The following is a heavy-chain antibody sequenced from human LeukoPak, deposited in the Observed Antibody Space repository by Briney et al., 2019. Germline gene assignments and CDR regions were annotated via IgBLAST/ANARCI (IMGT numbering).Heavy chain of an antibody. J-gene: IGHJ6*02. V-gene: IGHV4-31*11. D-gene: IGHD2-2*01. Sequence: SETLSLTCAVYGGSFSGYYWSWIRQHPGKGLEWIGYIYYSGSTYYNPSLKSRVTISVDTSKNQFSLKLSSVTAADTAVYYCARDSSTLNGMDVWGQGTTVTVSS. CDR1: GGSFSGYY. CDR2: IYYSGST. CDR3: ARDSSTLNGMDV.